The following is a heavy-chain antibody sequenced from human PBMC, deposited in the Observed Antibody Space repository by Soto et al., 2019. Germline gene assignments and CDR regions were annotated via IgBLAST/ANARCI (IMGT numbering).Heavy chain of an antibody. J-gene: IGHJ3*02. CDR2: VIPIFGTA. V-gene: IGHV1-69*01. CDR1: GGTFSSYA. CDR3: ARDRPWELGQGAFDI. D-gene: IGHD1-26*01. Sequence: QVQLVQSGAEVKKPGSSVKVSCKASGGTFSSYAISWVRQAPGQGLEWMGGVIPIFGTANYAQKCQGRVTITADESTSTAYMELSSLRSEDTAVYYCARDRPWELGQGAFDIWGKGTMVTVSS.